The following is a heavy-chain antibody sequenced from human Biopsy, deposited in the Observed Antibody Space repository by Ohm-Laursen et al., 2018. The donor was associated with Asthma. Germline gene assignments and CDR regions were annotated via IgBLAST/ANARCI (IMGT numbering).Heavy chain of an antibody. V-gene: IGHV1-69*13. J-gene: IGHJ4*02. D-gene: IGHD2-2*01. Sequence: SVKVSCKSLGGTFNTYVIGWVRQAPGQGLEWMGGINSVFGTTTYPQKFQDRVTITADDSTSTVYMELSSLRSEGTAVYYCARKAGSCISRTCYSLDFWGQGTPVTVSS. CDR1: GGTFNTYV. CDR2: INSVFGTT. CDR3: ARKAGSCISRTCYSLDF.